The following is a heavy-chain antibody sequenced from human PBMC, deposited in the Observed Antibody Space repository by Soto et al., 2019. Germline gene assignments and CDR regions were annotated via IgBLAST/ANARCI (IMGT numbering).Heavy chain of an antibody. CDR2: IHYSGST. D-gene: IGHD2-21*02. Sequence: QVQLQESGPGLVKPSQTLSLTCTVSGGSISSTNYFWAWIRQHPGKGLEWIGYIHYSGSTYYNPSLKSRVTISVDTSKNQFSLKLSSVTAADTAVYYCAREVIGVTESDAFDFWGQGTMVTVSS. CDR1: GGSISSTNYF. J-gene: IGHJ3*01. V-gene: IGHV4-31*03. CDR3: AREVIGVTESDAFDF.